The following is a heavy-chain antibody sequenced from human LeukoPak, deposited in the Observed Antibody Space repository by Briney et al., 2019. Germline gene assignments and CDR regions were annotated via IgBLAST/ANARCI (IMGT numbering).Heavy chain of an antibody. V-gene: IGHV4-4*07. D-gene: IGHD5-18*01. J-gene: IGHJ4*02. CDR1: GGSISGYY. Sequence: PSETLSLTCTVSGGSISGYYWSWIRQPAGKGLEWIGRIFSSGTTNYNPSLKSRVTMPVDTSKNHFSLKLSSVTAADTAVYYCAKYIFGSDYFEYWGQGTLVTISS. CDR3: AKYIFGSDYFEY. CDR2: IFSSGTT.